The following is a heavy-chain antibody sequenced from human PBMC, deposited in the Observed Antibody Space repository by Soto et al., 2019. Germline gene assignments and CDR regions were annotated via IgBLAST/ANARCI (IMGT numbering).Heavy chain of an antibody. Sequence: QVQLVESGGGVVQPGRSLRLSCAASGFTFSTYAMHWVRQAPGKGLEWVAVISYDGTNKYYADSVKGRFTISRDNSKNTLYLQMNILSAEDTAVYYCARDYNGDYIDYWGQGTLVNVSS. CDR1: GFTFSTYA. V-gene: IGHV3-30-3*01. J-gene: IGHJ4*02. CDR3: ARDYNGDYIDY. D-gene: IGHD1-1*01. CDR2: ISYDGTNK.